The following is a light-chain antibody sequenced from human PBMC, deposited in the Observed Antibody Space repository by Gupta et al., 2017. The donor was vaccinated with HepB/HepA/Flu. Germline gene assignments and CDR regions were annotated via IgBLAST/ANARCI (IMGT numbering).Light chain of an antibody. CDR3: QQSDSTPMT. V-gene: IGKV1-39*01. Sequence: DIQMTQSPSSLSASVGDRVTITCRASQSISSYLNWYQQKPGKAPNLLIYTASNLQSGVPSRFSGSGSGTDFTLTISRLQPEDFATYYCQQSDSTPMTFGQGTKVEIK. CDR1: QSISSY. CDR2: TAS. J-gene: IGKJ1*01.